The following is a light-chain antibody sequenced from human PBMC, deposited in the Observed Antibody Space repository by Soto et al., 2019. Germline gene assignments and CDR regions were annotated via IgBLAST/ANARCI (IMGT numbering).Light chain of an antibody. Sequence: QSVLTQPPSVSGTPGQRVNMSCSGSSSNIGSKSVSWYQHLPQTAPKLLIYSNNQRPSGVPGRFSGSKSGTSASLAISGLQSDVETQYSCAAWDDTLNVLFFGGGTNPTVL. V-gene: IGLV1-44*01. CDR1: SSNIGSKS. J-gene: IGLJ2*01. CDR3: AAWDDTLNVLF. CDR2: SNN.